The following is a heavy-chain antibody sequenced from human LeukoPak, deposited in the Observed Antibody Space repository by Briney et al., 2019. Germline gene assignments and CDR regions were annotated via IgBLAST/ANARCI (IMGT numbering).Heavy chain of an antibody. CDR1: GGTFSSYA. V-gene: IGHV1-69*05. J-gene: IGHJ3*02. D-gene: IGHD2-15*01. CDR2: IIPIFGTA. CDR3: AKDHASCSGGSCYGEDDAFDI. Sequence: SAKVSCKASGGTFSSYAISWVRQAPGQGLEWMGGIIPIFGTANYAQKFQGRVTITTDESTSTAYMELSSLRSEDTAVYYCAKDHASCSGGSCYGEDDAFDIWGQGTMVTVSS.